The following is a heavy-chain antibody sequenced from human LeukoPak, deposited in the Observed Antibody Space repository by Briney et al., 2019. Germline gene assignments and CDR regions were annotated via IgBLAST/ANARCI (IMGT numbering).Heavy chain of an antibody. CDR1: GFTFDDYA. CDR3: AKGSYYDSSGSFYFDY. V-gene: IGHV3-23*01. CDR2: ISGSGDNT. Sequence: GGSLRLSCAASGFTFDDYAMHWVRQAPGKGLERVSGISGSGDNTYYADSVKGRFTISRDNSKNTLYVQVNSLGTEDTAAYYCAKGSYYDSSGSFYFDYWGQGTLVTVSS. D-gene: IGHD3-22*01. J-gene: IGHJ4*02.